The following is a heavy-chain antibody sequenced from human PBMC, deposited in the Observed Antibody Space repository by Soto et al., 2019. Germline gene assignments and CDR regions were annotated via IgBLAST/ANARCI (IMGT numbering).Heavy chain of an antibody. CDR2: IYYSGST. J-gene: IGHJ4*02. Sequence: QVQLQESGPGLVKPSETLSLTCTVSGGSIRSYYWSWIRQPPGKGLEWIGYIYYSGSTKYNPSLKSRVTISVDSSQNQFSLTLDSVTAADTAVYYCARLRGYYQAFDYWGQGTLVTVSS. CDR1: GGSIRSYY. D-gene: IGHD3-22*01. V-gene: IGHV4-59*08. CDR3: ARLRGYYQAFDY.